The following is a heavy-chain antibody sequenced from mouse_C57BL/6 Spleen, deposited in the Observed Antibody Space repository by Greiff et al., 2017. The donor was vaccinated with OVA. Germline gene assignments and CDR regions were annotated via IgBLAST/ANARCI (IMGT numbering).Heavy chain of an antibody. CDR1: GFNIKNTY. Sequence: VQLKESVAELVRPGASVKLSCTASGFNIKNTYMHWVKQRPEQGLEWIGRIDPANGNTKYAPKFQGKATITAATSSNTAYLQLSSLTSEDTAIYYCARNCYGSSSFDYWGQGTTLTVSS. J-gene: IGHJ2*01. CDR3: ARNCYGSSSFDY. D-gene: IGHD1-1*01. CDR2: IDPANGNT. V-gene: IGHV14-3*01.